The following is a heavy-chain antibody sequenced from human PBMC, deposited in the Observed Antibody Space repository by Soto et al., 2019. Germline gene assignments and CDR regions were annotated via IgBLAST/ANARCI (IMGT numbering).Heavy chain of an antibody. V-gene: IGHV4-59*01. CDR3: ARNSYSSSWFYYGMDV. Sequence: PSETLSLTXTVSGGSISSYYWSWIRQPPGKGLEWIGYIYYSGSTNYNPSLKSRVTISVDTSKNQFSLKLSSVTAVDTAVYYCARNSYSSSWFYYGMDVWGQGTTVTAP. J-gene: IGHJ6*02. CDR1: GGSISSYY. D-gene: IGHD6-13*01. CDR2: IYYSGST.